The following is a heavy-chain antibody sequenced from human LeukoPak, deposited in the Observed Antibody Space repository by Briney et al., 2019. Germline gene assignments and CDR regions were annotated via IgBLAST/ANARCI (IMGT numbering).Heavy chain of an antibody. CDR2: INPNSGGT. V-gene: IGHV1-2*02. Sequence: ASVKVSCKASGYTFTGYYMHWVRQAPGQGLEWMGWINPNSGGTNYAQKFQGRVTMTRDMSTSTVYMELSSLRSEDTAVYYCARSRGTMVRGVIIWGQGTLVTVSS. D-gene: IGHD3-10*01. CDR1: GYTFTGYY. CDR3: ARSRGTMVRGVII. J-gene: IGHJ4*02.